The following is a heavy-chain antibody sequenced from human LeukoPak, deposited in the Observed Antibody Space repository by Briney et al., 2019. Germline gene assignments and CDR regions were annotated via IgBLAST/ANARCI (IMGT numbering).Heavy chain of an antibody. D-gene: IGHD6-6*01. CDR2: ISSDVNHK. Sequence: VRSLRLSRAPSRFTLTTNDMFGVRQAPRRGLSGVAVISSDVNHKYYGDSVKGRFTISRDNAKNSLYLQMNSLRAEDTAVYNCARDQGGISSPFDYWGQGTLITVSS. CDR3: ARDQGGISSPFDY. CDR1: RFTLTTND. J-gene: IGHJ4*02. V-gene: IGHV3-30*03.